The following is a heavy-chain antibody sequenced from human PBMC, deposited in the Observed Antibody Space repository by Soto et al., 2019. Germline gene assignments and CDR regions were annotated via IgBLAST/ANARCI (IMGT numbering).Heavy chain of an antibody. CDR2: ISGSGGST. V-gene: IGHV3-23*01. CDR1: GFTFSSYS. Sequence: GGSLRLSCAASGFTFSSYSMNWVRQAPGKGLEWVSSISGSGGSTYYADSVKGRFTISRDNSKNTLYLQMNSLRAEDTAVYYCAKDPTSNYDFWSGYSDRYYYGMDVWGQGTTVTVSS. J-gene: IGHJ6*02. D-gene: IGHD3-3*01. CDR3: AKDPTSNYDFWSGYSDRYYYGMDV.